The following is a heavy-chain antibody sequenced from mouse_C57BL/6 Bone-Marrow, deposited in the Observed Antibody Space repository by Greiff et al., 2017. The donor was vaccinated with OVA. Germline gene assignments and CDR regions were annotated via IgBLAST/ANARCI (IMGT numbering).Heavy chain of an antibody. CDR1: GFTFSSYA. J-gene: IGHJ3*01. Sequence: EVKLEESGGGLVKPGGSLKLSCAASGFTFSSYAMSWVRQTPEKRLEWVATISDGGSYTYYPDNVKGRFTISRDNAKNNLYLQMSHLKSEDTAMYYCATPRDGSSWGFAYWGQGTLVTVSA. V-gene: IGHV5-4*03. D-gene: IGHD1-1*01. CDR2: ISDGGSYT. CDR3: ATPRDGSSWGFAY.